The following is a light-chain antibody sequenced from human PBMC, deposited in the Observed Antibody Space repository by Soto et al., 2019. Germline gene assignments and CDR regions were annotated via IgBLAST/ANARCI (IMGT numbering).Light chain of an antibody. V-gene: IGKV3-20*01. CDR1: QSVSSSH. CDR2: AAS. J-gene: IGKJ5*01. CDR3: EQYGYSPIT. Sequence: VLTQSPLSLPVTPGEPASISCRASQSVSSSHLAWYQHKPGQAPRLLIYAASSRATGSPDRFSGGGSGTHLTRTISRLEPEDFAVYYCEQYGYSPITFGQVTRLEIK.